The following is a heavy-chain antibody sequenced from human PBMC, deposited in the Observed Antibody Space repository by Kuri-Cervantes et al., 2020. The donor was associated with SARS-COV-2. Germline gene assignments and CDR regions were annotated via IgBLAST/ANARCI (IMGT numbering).Heavy chain of an antibody. CDR3: ARAGRWLQSTPFDY. CDR2: IKQDGSEK. V-gene: IGHV3-7*02. CDR1: GFTFSSYW. Sequence: GESLKISCAASGFTFSSYWMSWVRQAPGKGLEWVANIKQDGSEKYYVDSVKGRFTISRDNAKNSLYLQMNGLRAKDTAVYYCARAGRWLQSTPFDYWGQGTLVTVSS. J-gene: IGHJ4*02. D-gene: IGHD5-24*01.